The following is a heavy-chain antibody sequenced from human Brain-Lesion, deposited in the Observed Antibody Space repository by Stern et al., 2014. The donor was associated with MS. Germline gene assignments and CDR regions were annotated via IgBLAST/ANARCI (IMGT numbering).Heavy chain of an antibody. J-gene: IGHJ6*02. CDR2: INPNTGGT. V-gene: IGHV1-2*02. CDR1: GYIFTGYY. Sequence: VQLVESGAEVKKPGASVKVSCKTSGYIFTGYYIHWVRQAPGQGLKWMAWINPNTGGTKYAQKFQGRVTMSRDTSISTAYVELSSLTSDDTAVYYCARDQRGITIFGVVTDYYYLGMDVWGQGTTVTVSS. D-gene: IGHD3-3*01. CDR3: ARDQRGITIFGVVTDYYYLGMDV.